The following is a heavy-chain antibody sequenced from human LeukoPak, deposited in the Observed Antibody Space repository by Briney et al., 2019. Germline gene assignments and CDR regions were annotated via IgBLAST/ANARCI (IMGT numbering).Heavy chain of an antibody. CDR3: AKDRGSGYCSSTSRSNWFDP. J-gene: IGHJ5*02. CDR1: GFTFSSYE. D-gene: IGHD2-2*01. CDR2: ISSSGSTI. Sequence: GGSLRLSCAASGFTFSSYEMNWVRQAPGKGLEWVSYISSSGSTIYSADSVRGRFTISRDNAQNSLYLQMNSLRAEDTAVYYCAKDRGSGYCSSTSRSNWFDPWGQGTLVTVSS. V-gene: IGHV3-48*03.